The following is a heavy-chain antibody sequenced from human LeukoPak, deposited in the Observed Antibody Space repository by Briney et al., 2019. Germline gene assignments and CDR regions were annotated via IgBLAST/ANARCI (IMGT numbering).Heavy chain of an antibody. V-gene: IGHV4-34*01. CDR2: INHSGYT. Sequence: SETLSLTCGVYGGSFSGYYYSWIRQPPGKGLEWIGEINHSGYTNYNPSLKSRVTISVDTSKNHFSLKLGSVTAADTAVYYCARDLLSGYGAFDIWGQGTMVTVSS. CDR3: ARDLLSGYGAFDI. D-gene: IGHD3-22*01. CDR1: GGSFSGYY. J-gene: IGHJ3*02.